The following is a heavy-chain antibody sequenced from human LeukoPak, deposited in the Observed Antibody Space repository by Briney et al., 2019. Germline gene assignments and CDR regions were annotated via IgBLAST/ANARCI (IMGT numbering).Heavy chain of an antibody. CDR3: ARVAVAGSDY. V-gene: IGHV3-48*04. CDR2: ISSSSSSTI. J-gene: IGHJ4*02. Sequence: GGSLRLSCAASGFTFSSYSMNWVRQAPGKGLEWVSYISSSSSSTIYYADSVKGRFTISRDNAKNSLYLQMNSLRAEDTAVYYCARVAVAGSDYWGQGTLVTVSS. D-gene: IGHD6-19*01. CDR1: GFTFSSYS.